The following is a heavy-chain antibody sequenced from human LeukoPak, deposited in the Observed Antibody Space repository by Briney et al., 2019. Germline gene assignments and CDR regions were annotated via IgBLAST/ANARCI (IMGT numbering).Heavy chain of an antibody. CDR1: GYRFATYA. CDR3: ARWVAAADP. Sequence: ASVKVSCETSGYRFATYAITWVRQAPGQGLEWMGWINTNTGQPAYAQGFTGRFVFSLDTSVTTAYLQITSLKTEDTAVYYCARWVAAADPWGQGTLVTVSS. V-gene: IGHV7-4-1*02. J-gene: IGHJ5*02. D-gene: IGHD6-13*01. CDR2: INTNTGQP.